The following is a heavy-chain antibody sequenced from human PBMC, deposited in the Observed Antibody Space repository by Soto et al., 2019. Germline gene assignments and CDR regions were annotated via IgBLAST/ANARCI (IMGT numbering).Heavy chain of an antibody. CDR3: VRPYNGYYPGTLDI. CDR2: IYWDDER. J-gene: IGHJ3*02. V-gene: IGHV2-5*02. Sequence: ITLKESGPTLVQPTQTLTLTCTFSGFSLNSNRIAVGWVRQAPGEALEWLALIYWDDERRYRPSLKNRLTITKDPSQNQVVLTMTNMDPVDTATYFCVRPYNGYYPGTLDIWGQGILVTVSS. D-gene: IGHD3-3*01. CDR1: GFSLNSNRIA.